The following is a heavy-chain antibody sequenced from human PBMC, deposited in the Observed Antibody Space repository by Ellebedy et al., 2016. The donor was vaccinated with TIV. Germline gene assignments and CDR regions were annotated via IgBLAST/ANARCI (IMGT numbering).Heavy chain of an antibody. Sequence: ASVKVSCKASGYTFTSYYIHWMRQAPGQGLEWMGVINPSGDSTNYAQKFQGRVTMTRDTSTSTVYMELSSLRSEDTAVYYCARVLVATSNYGMDVWGQGTTVTVSS. CDR2: INPSGDST. D-gene: IGHD5-12*01. CDR1: GYTFTSYY. V-gene: IGHV1-46*01. CDR3: ARVLVATSNYGMDV. J-gene: IGHJ6*02.